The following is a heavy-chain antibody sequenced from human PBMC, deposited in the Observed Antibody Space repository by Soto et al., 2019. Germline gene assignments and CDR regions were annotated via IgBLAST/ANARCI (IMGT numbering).Heavy chain of an antibody. J-gene: IGHJ6*02. V-gene: IGHV4-59*08. Sequence: SETLSLTCTVSGDSLTNYYCSWFRQPPGKGLEWIGYIMYSGYSAYNLSLKRRVTMSMDTSKTQFSLMLESVTATDTAVYYCARHGFGPLHGLVDVWVQGTTVT. CDR1: GDSLTNYY. D-gene: IGHD3-10*01. CDR3: ARHGFGPLHGLVDV. CDR2: IMYSGYS.